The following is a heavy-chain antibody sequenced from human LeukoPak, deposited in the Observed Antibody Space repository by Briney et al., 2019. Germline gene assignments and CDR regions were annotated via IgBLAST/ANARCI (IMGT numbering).Heavy chain of an antibody. CDR3: ARVDDLDAFDT. CDR2: ISYDGSNK. D-gene: IGHD2-2*03. Sequence: GRSLRLSCAASGFTFSSYAMHWVRQAPGKGLEWVAVISYDGSNKYYADSVKGRFTISRDNSKNTLYLQMNSLRAEDTAVYYCARVDDLDAFDTWGQGTMVSVSS. J-gene: IGHJ3*02. V-gene: IGHV3-30-3*01. CDR1: GFTFSSYA.